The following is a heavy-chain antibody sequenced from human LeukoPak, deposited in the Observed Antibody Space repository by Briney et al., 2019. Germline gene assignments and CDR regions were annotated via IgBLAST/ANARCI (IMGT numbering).Heavy chain of an antibody. CDR3: ARDLLVGYYYGSGSKNPLDY. D-gene: IGHD3-10*01. Sequence: ASVKVSCKASGYISTGYYMHWVRQAPGQGLEWMGWINPNSGGTNYAQKFQGRVTMTRDTSISTAYMELSRLRSDDTAVYYCARDLLVGYYYGSGSKNPLDYWGQGTLVTVSS. V-gene: IGHV1-2*02. CDR2: INPNSGGT. J-gene: IGHJ4*02. CDR1: GYISTGYY.